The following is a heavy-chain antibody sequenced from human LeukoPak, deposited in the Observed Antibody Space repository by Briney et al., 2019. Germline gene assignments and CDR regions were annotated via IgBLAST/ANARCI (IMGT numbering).Heavy chain of an antibody. D-gene: IGHD3-10*01. CDR2: IRYDGSNK. V-gene: IGHV3-30*02. Sequence: GGSLRLSCAAPGFTFSSDGMHWVRQAPGKGLEWVAFIRYDGSNKYYADSVKGRFTISRDNSKTTLYLQMTSLRPEDTAVYYCAKDSKRWKTYYYEAGSYYFDYWGQGTRVTVSS. J-gene: IGHJ4*02. CDR1: GFTFSSDG. CDR3: AKDSKRWKTYYYEAGSYYFDY.